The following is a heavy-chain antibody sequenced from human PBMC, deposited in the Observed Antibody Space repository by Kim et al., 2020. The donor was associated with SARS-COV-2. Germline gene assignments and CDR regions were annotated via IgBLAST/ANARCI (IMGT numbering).Heavy chain of an antibody. V-gene: IGHV1-58*01. D-gene: IGHD5-12*01. J-gene: IGHJ6*02. CDR3: AAEYSGYDRGHYYYYGMDV. CDR2: IVVGSGNT. CDR1: GFTFTSSA. Sequence: SVKVSCKASGFTFTSSAVQWVRQARGQRLEWIGWIVVGSGNTNYAQKFQERVTITRDMSTSTAYMELSSLRSEDTAVYYCAAEYSGYDRGHYYYYGMDVWGQGTTVTVSS.